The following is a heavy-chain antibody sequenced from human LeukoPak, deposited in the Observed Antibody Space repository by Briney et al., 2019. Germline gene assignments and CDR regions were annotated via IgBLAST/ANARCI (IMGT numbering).Heavy chain of an antibody. J-gene: IGHJ6*01. V-gene: IGHV3-21*01. CDR2: ISSSSSYK. CDR1: GFTFSSYS. CDR3: ARDLRPYYGSGSYKLTHYYYYGMDV. Sequence: GGSLRLSCAASGFTFSSYSMNWVRQAPGKGLEWVSSISSSSSYKYYADSVKGRFTISRDNAKNSLYLQMNSLRAEDTAVYYCARDLRPYYGSGSYKLTHYYYYGMDVWGQGTTVTVSS. D-gene: IGHD3-10*01.